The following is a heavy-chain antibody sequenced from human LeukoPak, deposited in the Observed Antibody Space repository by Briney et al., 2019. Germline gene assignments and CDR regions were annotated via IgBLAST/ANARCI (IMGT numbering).Heavy chain of an antibody. CDR3: ARGREWERLVHFDI. V-gene: IGHV4-59*01. J-gene: IGHJ3*02. Sequence: SETLSLTCTVSGGSISSYYWSWIRQPPGKGLEWIGYIYYSGSTNYNPSLKSRVTISVDTSKNQFSLKLSSVTAADTAVYYCARGREWERLVHFDIWGQGTMVTVSS. D-gene: IGHD1-26*01. CDR1: GGSISSYY. CDR2: IYYSGST.